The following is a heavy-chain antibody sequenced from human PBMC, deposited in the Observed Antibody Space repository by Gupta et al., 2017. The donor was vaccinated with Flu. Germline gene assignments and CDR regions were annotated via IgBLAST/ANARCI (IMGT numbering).Heavy chain of an antibody. V-gene: IGHV3-74*01. CDR3: VRDPPTAHLDY. CDR2: IVSDGSDT. CDR1: FTFSSYW. Sequence: FTFSSYWMHWVRQAPGMGLVWVSRIVSDGSDTTYADSVKGRFTISRDNAKNTVYLQMNSLRAEDTAVYFCVRDPPTAHLDYWGQGALVTVSS. D-gene: IGHD5-18*01. J-gene: IGHJ4*02.